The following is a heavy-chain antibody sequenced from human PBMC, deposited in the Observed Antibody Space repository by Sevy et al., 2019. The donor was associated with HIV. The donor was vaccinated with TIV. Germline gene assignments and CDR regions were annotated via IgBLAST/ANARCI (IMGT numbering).Heavy chain of an antibody. CDR2: ISYDGSNK. J-gene: IGHJ3*02. CDR3: ARNGRFWSGYYDDAFDI. Sequence: GGSLRLSCAASGFTFSSYAMHWVRQAPGKGLEWVAVISYDGSNKYYADSVKGRFTISRDNSKNTLYLQMNSLGAEDTAVYYCARNGRFWSGYYDDAFDIWGQGTMVTVSS. V-gene: IGHV3-30-3*01. CDR1: GFTFSSYA. D-gene: IGHD3-3*01.